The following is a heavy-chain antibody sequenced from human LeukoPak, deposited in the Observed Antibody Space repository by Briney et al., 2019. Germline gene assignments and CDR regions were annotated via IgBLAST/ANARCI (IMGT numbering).Heavy chain of an antibody. V-gene: IGHV3-64D*06. Sequence: GGSLRLSCSASGITFSRYAMHWVRQAPWKVLEYVSAISHNGGTTYYADSVKGRFTISRDNSKNTLYLQMSSLRAEDTAVYYCVKDDSYYYDSSAYLAWGQGTLVTVSS. D-gene: IGHD3-22*01. J-gene: IGHJ5*02. CDR2: ISHNGGTT. CDR1: GITFSRYA. CDR3: VKDDSYYYDSSAYLA.